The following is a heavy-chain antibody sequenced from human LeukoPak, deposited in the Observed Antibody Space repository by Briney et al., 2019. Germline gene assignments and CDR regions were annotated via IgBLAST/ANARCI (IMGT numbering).Heavy chain of an antibody. CDR1: GGSFSGYY. D-gene: IGHD2-2*01. CDR2: INHSGST. Sequence: SETLSLTCAVYGGSFSGYYWSWIRQPPGKGLEWIGEINHSGSTNYNPSLKSRVTISVDTSKNQFSLKLSSVTAADTAVYYCARGMPAATFHGMDVWGQGTTVTVSS. J-gene: IGHJ6*02. CDR3: ARGMPAATFHGMDV. V-gene: IGHV4-34*01.